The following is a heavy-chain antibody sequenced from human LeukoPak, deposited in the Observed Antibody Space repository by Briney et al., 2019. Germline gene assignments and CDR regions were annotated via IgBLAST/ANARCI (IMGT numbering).Heavy chain of an antibody. CDR1: GDSVSRNNAA. CDR2: AYYRSKWYI. J-gene: IGHJ4*02. V-gene: IGHV6-1*01. CDR3: TRDGHAPRSPYYFDY. Sequence: SQTLSLTCAISGDSVSRNNAAWNWIRQSPSRGLEWLGRAYYRSKWYIDYAISVKSRITINPDTSKNQFSLQLNSVTPEDTAVYYCTRDGHAPRSPYYFDYWGQGTLVTVS.